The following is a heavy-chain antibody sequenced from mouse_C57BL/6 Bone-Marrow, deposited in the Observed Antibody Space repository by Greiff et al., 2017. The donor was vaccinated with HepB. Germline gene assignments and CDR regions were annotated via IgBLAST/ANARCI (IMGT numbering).Heavy chain of an antibody. CDR2: IYPGSGST. Sequence: QVQLKQPGAELVKPGASVKMSCKASGYTFTSYWITWVKQRPGQGLEWIGDIYPGSGSTNYNEKFKSKATLTVDTSSSTAYMQLSSLTSEDSAVYYCAREKTGTDAMDYWGQGTSVTVSS. CDR3: AREKTGTDAMDY. D-gene: IGHD4-1*01. V-gene: IGHV1-55*01. CDR1: GYTFTSYW. J-gene: IGHJ4*01.